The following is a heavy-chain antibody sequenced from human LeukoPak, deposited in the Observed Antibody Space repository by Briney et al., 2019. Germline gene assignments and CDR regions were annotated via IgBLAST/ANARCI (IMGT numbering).Heavy chain of an antibody. J-gene: IGHJ4*02. V-gene: IGHV3-23*01. D-gene: IGHD2-2*02. CDR2: ISGNGGAT. CDR3: AKESPYTSPRNYYFDY. Sequence: GGSLRLSCAASGFPFSNYAMSWVRQAPGKGLEWVSAISGNGGATYYTDSVKGRFAISRDNSRNTVDLQMNNLRADDTAIYYCAKESPYTSPRNYYFDYWGQGALVTVSS. CDR1: GFPFSNYA.